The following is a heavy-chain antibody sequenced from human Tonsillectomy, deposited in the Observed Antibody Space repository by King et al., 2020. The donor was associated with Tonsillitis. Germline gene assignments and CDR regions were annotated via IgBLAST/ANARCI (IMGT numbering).Heavy chain of an antibody. Sequence: VQLMESGGGVVQPGRSLRLSCAASGFTFSSYAMHWVRQAPGKGLEWVAVISYDGSNKYYADSVKGRFTISRDNSKNTLYLQMNSLRAEDTAVYYCARDLAVAGDYWGQGTLVTVSS. CDR3: ARDLAVAGDY. V-gene: IGHV3-30*04. CDR2: ISYDGSNK. D-gene: IGHD6-19*01. CDR1: GFTFSSYA. J-gene: IGHJ4*02.